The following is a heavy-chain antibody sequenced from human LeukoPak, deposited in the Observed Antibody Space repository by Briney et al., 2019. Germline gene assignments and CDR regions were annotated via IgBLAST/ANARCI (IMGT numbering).Heavy chain of an antibody. CDR2: IIPILGIA. J-gene: IGHJ4*02. D-gene: IGHD6-19*01. CDR1: GGTFSSYA. Sequence: SVKVSCKASGGTFSSYAISWVRQAPGQGLEWMGRIIPILGIANYAQKFQGRVTITADKSTSTAYMELSSLRSEDTAVYYCARSVVGSIAVAGTRYFDYWGQGTLVTVSS. V-gene: IGHV1-69*04. CDR3: ARSVVGSIAVAGTRYFDY.